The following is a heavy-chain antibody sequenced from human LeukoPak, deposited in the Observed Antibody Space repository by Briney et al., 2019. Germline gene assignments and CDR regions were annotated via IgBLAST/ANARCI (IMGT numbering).Heavy chain of an antibody. CDR2: ISGSGGST. D-gene: IGHD3-9*01. Sequence: PGRSLRLSCAASGFTFSSYAMSWVRQAPGKGLEWVSAISGSGGSTYYADSVKGRFTISRDNSKNTLYLQMNSLRAEDTAVYYCAKAGELYYDILTGYPYHFDYWGQGTLVTVSS. J-gene: IGHJ4*02. V-gene: IGHV3-23*01. CDR1: GFTFSSYA. CDR3: AKAGELYYDILTGYPYHFDY.